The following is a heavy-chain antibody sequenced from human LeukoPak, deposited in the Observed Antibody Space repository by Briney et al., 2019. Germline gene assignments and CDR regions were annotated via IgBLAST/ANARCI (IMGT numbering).Heavy chain of an antibody. J-gene: IGHJ4*02. CDR2: IHYSGSA. V-gene: IGHV4-59*08. CDR3: ARQRRTYSSSWYFDY. Sequence: SETLSLTCTVSNGPINTYQWSWIRQPPGKGLEWIGNIHYSGSANYNPSLKSRVTISVDTSKNQFSLKLSSVTAADTAVYYCARQRRTYSSSWYFDYWGQGTLVTVSS. D-gene: IGHD6-13*01. CDR1: NGPINTYQ.